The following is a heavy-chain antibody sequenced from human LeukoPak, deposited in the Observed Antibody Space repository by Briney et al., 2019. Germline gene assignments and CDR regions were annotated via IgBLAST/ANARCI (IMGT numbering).Heavy chain of an antibody. CDR3: ARTYYYDSSGYYPHVN. Sequence: SVKVSCKASGGTFSRYAIRWVRQAPGQGLEWMGRIIPILGIANYAQKFQGRVTITADKSTSTAYMELSSLRSEDTAVYCCARTYYYDSSGYYPHVNWGQGTLVTVSS. CDR1: GGTFSRYA. D-gene: IGHD3-22*01. CDR2: IIPILGIA. V-gene: IGHV1-69*04. J-gene: IGHJ4*02.